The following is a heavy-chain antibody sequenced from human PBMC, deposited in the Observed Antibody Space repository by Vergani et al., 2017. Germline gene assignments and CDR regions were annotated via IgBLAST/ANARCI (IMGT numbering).Heavy chain of an antibody. J-gene: IGHJ4*02. V-gene: IGHV1-69*01. CDR1: GGTFSSYA. Sequence: QVQLVQSGAEVKKPGSSVKVSCKASGGTFSSYAISWVRQAPGQGLEWMGGIIPIFGTANYAQKFQGRVTITADEATSTAYMELRSLRSADTAVYYCAGDGGGGYSYGFSFDYWGQGTLVTVSS. CDR2: IIPIFGTA. D-gene: IGHD5-18*01. CDR3: AGDGGGGYSYGFSFDY.